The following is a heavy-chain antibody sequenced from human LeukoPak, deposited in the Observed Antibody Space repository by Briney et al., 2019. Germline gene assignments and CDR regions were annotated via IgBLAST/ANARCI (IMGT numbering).Heavy chain of an antibody. D-gene: IGHD2-15*01. Sequence: GGSLRLSCAASGFTFSSYAMSWVRQAPGKGLEWVSAISGSGGSTYYADSVKGRFTISRDNSKNTLYLQMNSLRAEDTAVYYCARKEDMYPWFDPWGQGTLVTVSS. CDR2: ISGSGGST. CDR1: GFTFSSYA. V-gene: IGHV3-23*01. J-gene: IGHJ5*02. CDR3: ARKEDMYPWFDP.